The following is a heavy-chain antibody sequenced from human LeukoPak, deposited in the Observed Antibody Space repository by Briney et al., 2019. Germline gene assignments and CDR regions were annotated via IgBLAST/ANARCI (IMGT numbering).Heavy chain of an antibody. CDR1: GGSISSYY. Sequence: PSETLSLTCTVSGGSISSYYWSWIRQPPGKGPEWIGYLYYSGSTNYNPSLKSRVTISVDTSKNQFSLKLSSVTAADAAVYYCARGGYYDFWSGTSYWFDPWGQGTLVTVSS. CDR3: ARGGYYDFWSGTSYWFDP. CDR2: LYYSGST. J-gene: IGHJ5*02. V-gene: IGHV4-59*01. D-gene: IGHD3-3*01.